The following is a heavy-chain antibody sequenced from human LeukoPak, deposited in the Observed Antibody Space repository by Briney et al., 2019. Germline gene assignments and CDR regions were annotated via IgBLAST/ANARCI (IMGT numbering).Heavy chain of an antibody. V-gene: IGHV3-30*01. J-gene: IGHJ4*02. D-gene: IGHD3-22*01. Sequence: GTSLRLSCVVSELNFKTHAMHWVRQAPGKGLEWVAVISYDGSNKYYADSVKGRFTISRDNSKNTLYLQMNSLRAEDTAVYYCARETVDYYDSSGYFDYWGQGTLVTVSS. CDR1: ELNFKTHA. CDR3: ARETVDYYDSSGYFDY. CDR2: ISYDGSNK.